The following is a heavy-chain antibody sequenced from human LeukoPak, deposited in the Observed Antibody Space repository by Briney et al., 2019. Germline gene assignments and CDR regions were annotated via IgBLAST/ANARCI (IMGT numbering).Heavy chain of an antibody. D-gene: IGHD3-10*01. J-gene: IGHJ4*02. CDR2: IIPILGIA. CDR3: ARVGAPTDY. Sequence: SVRVSCKASGGTFSIYAIRWVRQAPGQGLEWMGRIIPILGIANYAQKFQGRVTITADKSTSTAYMELSSLRSEDTAVYYCARVGAPTDYWGQGTLVTVSS. CDR1: GGTFSIYA. V-gene: IGHV1-69*04.